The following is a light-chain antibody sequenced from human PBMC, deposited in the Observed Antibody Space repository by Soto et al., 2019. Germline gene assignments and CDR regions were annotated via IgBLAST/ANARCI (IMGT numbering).Light chain of an antibody. CDR1: QDIANW. CDR2: TAT. Sequence: DIHMTQSPASVSASVGDRVTMTCRASQDIANWVAWYQQKPGTAPKALIFTATTLRRGVPSRFSGSGSGTEFSLTISGLQPEDFATYYCHQSHTFPFAFGQGTHVEMK. V-gene: IGKV1-12*01. J-gene: IGKJ2*01. CDR3: HQSHTFPFA.